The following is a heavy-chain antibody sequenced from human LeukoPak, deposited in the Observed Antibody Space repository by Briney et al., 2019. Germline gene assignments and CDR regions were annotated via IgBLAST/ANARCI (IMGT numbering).Heavy chain of an antibody. Sequence: ASVKVSCKASGGTFSSYAISWVRQAPGQGLEWMGGIIPIFGTANYAQKFQGRVTMTRDMSTSTVYMELSSLRSEDTAVYYCARDQVNSSSWLQHWGQGTLVTVSS. D-gene: IGHD6-13*01. CDR2: IIPIFGTA. J-gene: IGHJ1*01. CDR3: ARDQVNSSSWLQH. V-gene: IGHV1-69*05. CDR1: GGTFSSYA.